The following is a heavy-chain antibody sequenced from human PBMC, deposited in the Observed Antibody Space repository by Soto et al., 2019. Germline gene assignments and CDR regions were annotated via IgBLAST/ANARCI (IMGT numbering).Heavy chain of an antibody. CDR1: GFSFSDYS. CDR2: ISSSSDKT. J-gene: IGHJ4*02. V-gene: IGHV3-48*02. D-gene: IGHD2-21*02. Sequence: ESGGALVYPGGSLRLSCTASGFSFSDYSMNWVRQAPGKGLQWVSYISSSSDKTYYADSVKGRFTVSRDNAKNALFLEMNSLRDDDTATYYCARLPKGSLVTAWGQGTRVTVSS. CDR3: ARLPKGSLVTA.